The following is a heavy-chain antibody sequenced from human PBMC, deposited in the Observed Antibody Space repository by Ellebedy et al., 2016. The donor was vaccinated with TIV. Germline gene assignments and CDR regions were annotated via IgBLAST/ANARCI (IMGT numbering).Heavy chain of an antibody. CDR2: ISSSSSYT. CDR3: ARDQTMIDAFDI. CDR1: GFTFSDYS. V-gene: IGHV3-11*06. J-gene: IGHJ3*02. Sequence: GESLKISCTASGFTFSDYSMSWIRQAPGKGLEWVSYISSSSSYTNYADSVKGRFTISRDNAKNSLYLQMNSLRAEDTAVYYCARDQTMIDAFDIWGQGTMVTVSS. D-gene: IGHD3-22*01.